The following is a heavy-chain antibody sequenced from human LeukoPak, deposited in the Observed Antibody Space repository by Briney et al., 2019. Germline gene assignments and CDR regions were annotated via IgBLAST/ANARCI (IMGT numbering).Heavy chain of an antibody. V-gene: IGHV3-23*01. CDR2: ISGSGGST. CDR3: AKAKEAFMITFGGVIVPFDY. D-gene: IGHD3-16*02. Sequence: GSLRLSCAASGFTFSSYAMSRVRQAPGKGLEGVSAISGSGGSTYYADSVKGRFTISRDNSKNTLYLQMNSLRAEDTAVYYCAKAKEAFMITFGGVIVPFDYWGQGTLVTVSS. J-gene: IGHJ4*02. CDR1: GFTFSSYA.